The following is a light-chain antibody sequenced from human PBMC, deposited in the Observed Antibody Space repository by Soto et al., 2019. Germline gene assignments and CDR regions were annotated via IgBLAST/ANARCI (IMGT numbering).Light chain of an antibody. Sequence: QSALTQPPSASGSPGQSVTISCTGTSSDVGRYNYVSWYQQNPGKAPKLMIYEVTKRPSGVPDRISGSKSGNTASLTVSGLQAEDEADYYCSSYAGNNNLIFGGGTKLTVL. J-gene: IGLJ2*01. CDR2: EVT. CDR3: SSYAGNNNLI. CDR1: SSDVGRYNY. V-gene: IGLV2-8*01.